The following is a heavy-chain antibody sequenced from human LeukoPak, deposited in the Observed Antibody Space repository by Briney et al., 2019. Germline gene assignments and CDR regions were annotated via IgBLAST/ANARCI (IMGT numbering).Heavy chain of an antibody. CDR3: ARDKYGGNSNAFDI. CDR1: GFTFSDYA. D-gene: IGHD4-23*01. Sequence: GGSLRLSCVVSGFTFSDYAMHWVRQVPGKGLLWVARIGTDGSGTAYADSVQGRFTISRDNAKNTLFLQMSGLRAEDTAVYYCARDKYGGNSNAFDIWGQGTLVSVSS. V-gene: IGHV3-74*01. J-gene: IGHJ3*02. CDR2: IGTDGSGT.